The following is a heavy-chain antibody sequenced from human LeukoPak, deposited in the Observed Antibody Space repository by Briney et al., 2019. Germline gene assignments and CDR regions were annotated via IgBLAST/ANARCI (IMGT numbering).Heavy chain of an antibody. J-gene: IGHJ4*02. Sequence: SETLSLTCTVSGYSITSGSYWCWCLQHPGKGLVWIGSIYHGGSSYYNPSLKSRVTISVDTSKNQFSLKLSSVTAADTAVYYCARNGSSCSSTSCYGTPFDNWGQGALVTVSS. CDR3: ARNGSSCSSTSCYGTPFDN. D-gene: IGHD2-2*01. V-gene: IGHV4-38-2*02. CDR2: IYHGGSS. CDR1: GYSITSGSY.